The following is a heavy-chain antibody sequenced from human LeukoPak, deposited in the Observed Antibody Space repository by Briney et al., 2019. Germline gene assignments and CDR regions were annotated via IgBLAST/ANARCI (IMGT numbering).Heavy chain of an antibody. CDR2: ISPGDSDT. CDR1: GYSFTSYW. CDR3: ARLRSGWDFDY. Sequence: GESLKVSCKGSGYSFTSYWIGWVRQMPGKGLDWMGIISPGDSDTRYSPSFQGQVSISADKSISTAHLQWSSVKASDTAMYYCARLRSGWDFDYWGQGSLVTVSS. V-gene: IGHV5-51*01. J-gene: IGHJ4*02. D-gene: IGHD6-19*01.